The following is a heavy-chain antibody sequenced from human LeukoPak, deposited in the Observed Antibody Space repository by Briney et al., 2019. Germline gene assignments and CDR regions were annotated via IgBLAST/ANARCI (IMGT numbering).Heavy chain of an antibody. CDR1: GGTFSSYA. Sequence: SVKVSCKASGGTFSSYAISWVRQAPGQGLEWMGGIIPIFGTANYAQKFQGRVAITADKSTSTAYMELSSLRSEDTAVYYCARSPMAYFDYWGQGTLVTVSS. J-gene: IGHJ4*02. CDR2: IIPIFGTA. V-gene: IGHV1-69*06. CDR3: ARSPMAYFDY. D-gene: IGHD5-24*01.